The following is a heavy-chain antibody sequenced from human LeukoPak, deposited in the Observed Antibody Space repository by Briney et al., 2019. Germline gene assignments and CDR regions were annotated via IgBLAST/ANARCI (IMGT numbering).Heavy chain of an antibody. CDR1: GGTFSSYA. CDR2: IIPIFGTA. CDR3: AGGFHSQSSQF. D-gene: IGHD1-26*01. J-gene: IGHJ1*01. V-gene: IGHV1-69*13. Sequence: SVKVSCKASGGTFSSYAISWVRQAPGQGLKWMGGIIPIFGTANYAQKFQGRVTITADESTSTVFMELRSLRYDDTAVYYCAGGFHSQSSQFWGQGTLVTVSS.